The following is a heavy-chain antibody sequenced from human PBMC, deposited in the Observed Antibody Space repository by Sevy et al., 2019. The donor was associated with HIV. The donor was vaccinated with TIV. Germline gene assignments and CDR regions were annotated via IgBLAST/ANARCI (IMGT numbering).Heavy chain of an antibody. J-gene: IGHJ4*02. V-gene: IGHV3-74*01. CDR1: GFTFSSYW. D-gene: IGHD6-25*01. Sequence: GGYLRLSCAASGFTFSSYWMHWVRHAPGKGLVWVSRISSDGSSTSYADSVRGRFTISRDNAKNTLYLQMNSLLAEDTALYYCARDGAAARDFDYWGQGTLVTVSS. CDR2: ISSDGSST. CDR3: ARDGAAARDFDY.